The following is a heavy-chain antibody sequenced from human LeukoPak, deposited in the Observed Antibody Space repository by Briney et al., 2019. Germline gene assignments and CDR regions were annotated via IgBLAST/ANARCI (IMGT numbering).Heavy chain of an antibody. J-gene: IGHJ5*02. CDR3: ARVGWFGELLPNWFDP. D-gene: IGHD3-10*01. V-gene: IGHV3-7*01. Sequence: GGSLRLSCAASGFTFSSYWMSWVRQAAGKGLEWVANIKQDGSEKYYVALLTDRFTISRDNPKTSLYLQMNSLRAEDTAVYYCARVGWFGELLPNWFDPWGQGTLVTVSS. CDR1: GFTFSSYW. CDR2: IKQDGSEK.